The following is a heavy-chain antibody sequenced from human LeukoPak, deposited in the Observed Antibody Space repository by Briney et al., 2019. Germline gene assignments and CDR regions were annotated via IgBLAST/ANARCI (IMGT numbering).Heavy chain of an antibody. CDR2: INERAAII. CDR3: VRDLILVWTPGDDFDH. J-gene: IGHJ4*02. D-gene: IGHD3-16*01. Sequence: GGSLRLSCAASGFTFSNYWMHWVRQAPGKGLEWVSRINERAAIISYADSVKGRFTISRENARNTLYLQMNSLTAEDTAVYYCVRDLILVWTPGDDFDHWGQGTLVTVSS. CDR1: GFTFSNYW. V-gene: IGHV3-74*01.